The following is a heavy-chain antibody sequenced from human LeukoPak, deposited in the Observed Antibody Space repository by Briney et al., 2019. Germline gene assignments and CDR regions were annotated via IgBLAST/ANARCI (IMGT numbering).Heavy chain of an antibody. D-gene: IGHD5-24*01. V-gene: IGHV3-21*01. CDR2: ISSSSSYI. CDR3: ARVLEPATGYYMDV. Sequence: GGSLRLSCAASGFTFSSYSVNWVRQAPGKGLEWVSSISSSSSYIYYADSAKGRFTISRDNARNSLYLQMNGLRVDDTAVYYCARVLEPATGYYMDVWGKGTTVTIS. CDR1: GFTFSSYS. J-gene: IGHJ6*03.